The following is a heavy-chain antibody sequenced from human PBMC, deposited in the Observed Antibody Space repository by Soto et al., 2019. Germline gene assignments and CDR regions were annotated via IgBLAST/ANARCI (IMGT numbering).Heavy chain of an antibody. CDR3: AKVAADYYDTLGAFDI. CDR2: ISGSGGST. Sequence: EVQLLESGGGLVQPGGSLRLSCAASGFTFSSYAMSWVRQAPGKGLEWVSAISGSGGSTYYTDSVKGRFTISRDNSKNTLYLQMNSLRTEDTAVYYCAKVAADYYDTLGAFDIWGQGTMVTVSS. V-gene: IGHV3-23*01. D-gene: IGHD3-22*01. CDR1: GFTFSSYA. J-gene: IGHJ3*02.